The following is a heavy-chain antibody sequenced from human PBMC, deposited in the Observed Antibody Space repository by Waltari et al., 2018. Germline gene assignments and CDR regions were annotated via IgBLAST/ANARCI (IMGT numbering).Heavy chain of an antibody. D-gene: IGHD2-2*01. CDR2: VDPEDGET. V-gene: IGHV1-69-2*01. J-gene: IGHJ4*02. Sequence: EVQLVQSGAEVKKPGATVKISCKASGYTFTDYYMHWLQPAPGKGLEWMGRVDPEDGETIYAEKFQGRVTITADTSTDTAYMELSSLRSEDTAVYYCARALVVPAATSFGPLDYWGQGTLVTVSS. CDR3: ARALVVPAATSFGPLDY. CDR1: GYTFTDYY.